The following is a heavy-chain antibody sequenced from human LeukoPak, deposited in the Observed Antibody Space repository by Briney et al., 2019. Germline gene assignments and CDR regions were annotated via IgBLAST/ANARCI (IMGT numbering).Heavy chain of an antibody. J-gene: IGHJ6*03. D-gene: IGHD3-22*01. CDR1: GGSLSSYY. CDR2: IYYSGST. Sequence: PSETLSLTCTVSGGSLSSYYWSWIRQPPGKGLEWIGYIYYSGSTNYNPSLKSRVTIPVDTSKNQFSLKLSSVTAAGTAVYYCARELDYYDSDGGDDDIDVWGKGTPVTVSS. V-gene: IGHV4-59*01. CDR3: ARELDYYDSDGGDDDIDV.